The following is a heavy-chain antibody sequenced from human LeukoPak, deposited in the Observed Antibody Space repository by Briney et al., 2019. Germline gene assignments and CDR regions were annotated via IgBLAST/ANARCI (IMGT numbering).Heavy chain of an antibody. Sequence: GGSLRLSCAASGFTFSDYYMSWIRQAPGKGLEWVSYISSSGSTIYYADSVKGQLTISRDNAKNSLYLQMNSLRAEDTAVYYCARGRQYIAAAGGPDYWGQGTLVTVSS. D-gene: IGHD6-13*01. CDR1: GFTFSDYY. J-gene: IGHJ4*02. CDR3: ARGRQYIAAAGGPDY. V-gene: IGHV3-11*04. CDR2: ISSSGSTI.